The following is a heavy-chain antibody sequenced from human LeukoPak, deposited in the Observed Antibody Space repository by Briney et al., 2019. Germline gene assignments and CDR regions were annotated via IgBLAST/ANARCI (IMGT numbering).Heavy chain of an antibody. J-gene: IGHJ4*01. CDR2: ISHSGDKT. Sequence: GGALRLSCAGSGLTSGSYAMSWVRQAPGKGLEWVSGISHSGDKTYYADFVKGRFTISRDNSNNMVYLQMNSLTAEDTAVYYCEKDHGFWSGHFFFFDYWGQGTLVTVSS. CDR3: EKDHGFWSGHFFFFDY. CDR1: GLTSGSYA. V-gene: IGHV3-23*01. D-gene: IGHD3-3*01.